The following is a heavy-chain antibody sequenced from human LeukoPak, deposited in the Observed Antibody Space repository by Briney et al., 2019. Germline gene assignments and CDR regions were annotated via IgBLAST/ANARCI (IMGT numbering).Heavy chain of an antibody. CDR3: ARVGRSRGSLPNSYYYMDV. D-gene: IGHD1-26*01. CDR2: IIPIFGST. Sequence: SVKVSCNASGDIFNSYSVSWVRQAPGQGLEWMGGIIPIFGSTNYAQKFQGRVTITTDQSTRTAYMELNSLSSDDTAVYYCARVGRSRGSLPNSYYYMDVWGKGTRSPSP. V-gene: IGHV1-69*05. J-gene: IGHJ6*03. CDR1: GDIFNSYS.